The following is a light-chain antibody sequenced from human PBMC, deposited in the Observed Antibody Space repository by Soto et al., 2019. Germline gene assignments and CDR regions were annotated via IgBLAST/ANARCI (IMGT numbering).Light chain of an antibody. CDR1: QSISSW. CDR3: QKYNIAPWT. CDR2: KAS. Sequence: DIQMTQSPSTLSASVGDRVTITCRASQSISSWLAWYQQKPGKAPKLLIYKASSLESGVPSRFSGSGSGTEFTLIISSLQPEDVATYYCQKYNIAPWTFGHGTRVEI. J-gene: IGKJ1*01. V-gene: IGKV1-5*03.